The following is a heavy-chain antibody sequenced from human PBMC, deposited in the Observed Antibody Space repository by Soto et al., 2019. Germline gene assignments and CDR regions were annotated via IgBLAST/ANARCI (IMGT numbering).Heavy chain of an antibody. D-gene: IGHD2-8*01. CDR2: ISGSGGST. CDR1: RFPFSSYA. Sequence: PGGSLRLSCEASRFPFSSYAMSWVRQAPGKGLEWVAAISGSGGSTYYADSVKGRFTISRDNSENTLYLQMTSLRAEDTAVYYCAKDSECMGSFDYWGQGTLVTVSS. V-gene: IGHV3-23*01. CDR3: AKDSECMGSFDY. J-gene: IGHJ4*02.